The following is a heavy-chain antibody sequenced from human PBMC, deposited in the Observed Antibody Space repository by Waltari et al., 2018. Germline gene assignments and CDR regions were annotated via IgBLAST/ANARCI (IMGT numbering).Heavy chain of an antibody. CDR3: APPRQWTFDS. J-gene: IGHJ4*02. V-gene: IGHV3-33*08. Sequence: VYLVESGGGLAQPGGSLRLSCAASGFGFCEFVMNWVRQAPGKGLESGVVIWHEGTNKYYADSVKGRFTVSRDNSKNTMYLQMNSLRVEDTAVYYCAPPRQWTFDSWGQGALVTVSS. D-gene: IGHD6-19*01. CDR1: GFGFCEFV. CDR2: IWHEGTNK.